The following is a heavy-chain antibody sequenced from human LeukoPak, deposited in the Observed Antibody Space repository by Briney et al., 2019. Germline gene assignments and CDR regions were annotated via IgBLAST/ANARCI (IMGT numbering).Heavy chain of an antibody. Sequence: GGSLRLSCAASGFTFSSYAMHWVRQAPGKGLEWVAVISYDGSNKYYADSVKGRFTISRDNSKNTLYLQMNSLRAEDTAVYYCAKGRSFNDYWGQGTLVTVSS. V-gene: IGHV3-30-3*01. J-gene: IGHJ4*02. CDR3: AKGRSFNDY. CDR2: ISYDGSNK. CDR1: GFTFSSYA.